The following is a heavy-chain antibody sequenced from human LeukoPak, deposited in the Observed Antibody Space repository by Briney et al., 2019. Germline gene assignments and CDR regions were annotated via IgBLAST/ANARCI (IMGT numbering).Heavy chain of an antibody. CDR1: GGTFSSYA. CDR2: INPNSGGT. CDR3: ARDQGRWLQLISVGYFDY. Sequence: ASVKVSCKASGGTFSSYAISWLRQAPGQGLEWMGWINPNSGGTNYAQKFQGRVTMTRDTSISTAYMELSRLRSDDTAVYYCARDQGRWLQLISVGYFDYWGQGTLVTVSS. J-gene: IGHJ4*02. V-gene: IGHV1-2*02. D-gene: IGHD5-24*01.